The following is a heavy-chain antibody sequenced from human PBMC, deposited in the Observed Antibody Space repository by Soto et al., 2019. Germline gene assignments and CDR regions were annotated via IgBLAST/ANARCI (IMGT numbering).Heavy chain of an antibody. D-gene: IGHD2-21*01. CDR3: ARGIPRGAPDKYYLDS. CDR1: GGSFSGYY. CDR2: INHTGST. V-gene: IGHV4-34*01. J-gene: IGHJ4*02. Sequence: SETLSLTCAVYGGSFSGYYWTWIRQPPGKGLEWIGEINHTGSTDYNPSLKSRVTISVDTSKNQFSLKLSSVTAADTAVYYCARGIPRGAPDKYYLDSWGQGARVTVSS.